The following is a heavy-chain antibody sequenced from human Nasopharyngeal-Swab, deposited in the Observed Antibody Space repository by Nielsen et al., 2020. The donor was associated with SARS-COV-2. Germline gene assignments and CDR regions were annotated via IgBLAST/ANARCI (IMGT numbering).Heavy chain of an antibody. V-gene: IGHV3-21*06. J-gene: IGHJ5*02. Sequence: GESLKISCAASGFTFGRYNMKWVRQAPGKGLAWVSSISSSSTFIYYADSGTGRFTISRDNAKNSLYLQMNSLRAEDTAAYYCARDLSKDDNWFGPWGQGTLVTVSS. CDR3: ARDLSKDDNWFGP. CDR1: GFTFGRYN. CDR2: ISSSSTFI.